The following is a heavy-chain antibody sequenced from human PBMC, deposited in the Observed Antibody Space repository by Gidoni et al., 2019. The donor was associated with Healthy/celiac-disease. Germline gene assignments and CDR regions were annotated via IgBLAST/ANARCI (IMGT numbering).Heavy chain of an antibody. Sequence: EVQLLVSGGGLVQPGGSLRLSCAASGFTFRRYAMSWVRLAPGKGLEWVSAISGSGGSTYYADSVKGRFTISRDNSKNTLYLQMNSLRAEDTAVYYCAKGREWELLGFDYWGQGTLVTVSS. D-gene: IGHD1-26*01. CDR3: AKGREWELLGFDY. CDR2: ISGSGGST. V-gene: IGHV3-23*01. J-gene: IGHJ4*02. CDR1: GFTFRRYA.